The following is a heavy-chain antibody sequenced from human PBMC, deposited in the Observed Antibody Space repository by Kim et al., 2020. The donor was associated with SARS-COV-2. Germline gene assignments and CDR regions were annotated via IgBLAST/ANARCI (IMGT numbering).Heavy chain of an antibody. CDR2: INPNSGGT. CDR1: GYTFTGYY. J-gene: IGHJ4*02. D-gene: IGHD3-10*01. CDR3: ARGRYYGSGSYLSPDY. Sequence: ASVKVSCKASGYTFTGYYMHWVRQAPGQGLEWMGRINPNSGGTNYAQKFQGRVTMTRDTSISTAYMELSRLRSDDTAVYYCARGRYYGSGSYLSPDYWGQGTLVTVSS. V-gene: IGHV1-2*06.